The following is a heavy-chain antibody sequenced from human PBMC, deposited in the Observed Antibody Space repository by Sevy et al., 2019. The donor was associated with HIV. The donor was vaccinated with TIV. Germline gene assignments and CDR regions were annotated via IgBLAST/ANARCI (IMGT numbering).Heavy chain of an antibody. CDR2: INPKSGAT. D-gene: IGHD3-10*01. J-gene: IGHJ3*02. V-gene: IGHV1-2*02. CDR1: GYTFTGYY. CDR3: ARDGGSILSMGRGVDAFDI. Sequence: ASVKVSCKASGYTFTGYYIHWVRQAPGQGLEWMGWINPKSGATKYAQKFQGSVTMTRDTSISTAYMELSRLRSDDTAVFYCARDGGSILSMGRGVDAFDIWGQRTMVTVSS.